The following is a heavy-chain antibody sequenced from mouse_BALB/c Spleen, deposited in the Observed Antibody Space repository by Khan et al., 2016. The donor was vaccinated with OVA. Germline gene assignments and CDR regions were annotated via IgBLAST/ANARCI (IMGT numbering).Heavy chain of an antibody. V-gene: IGHV1-26*01. J-gene: IGHJ3*01. CDR2: VSPNTGYT. CDR1: GYSFTGYY. CDR3: ARGYDFFAY. Sequence: MQLEESGPDLVKPGASVKMSCKASGYSFTGYYMNWVKQSHGKSLECIGRVSPNTGYTNYNQKFKGKAILIVDTSSTTAYMELRSLTSEDSAVYYCARGYDFFAYWGQGTLVTVSA. D-gene: IGHD2-14*01.